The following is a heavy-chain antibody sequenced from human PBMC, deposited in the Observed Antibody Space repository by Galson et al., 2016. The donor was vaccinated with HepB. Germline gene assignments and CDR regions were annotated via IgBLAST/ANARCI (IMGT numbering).Heavy chain of an antibody. J-gene: IGHJ4*02. V-gene: IGHV1-2*02. D-gene: IGHD3-9*01. CDR1: GYIFTGYY. Sequence: SVKVSCKASGYIFTGYYIHWVRQAPGQGLEWMGWINPNSGGSNYALKFQGRVTMTTDTSITTVYMDLRRLESDDTAVYYCARGFQYDILTGVGYWGQGTLVIVSS. CDR3: ARGFQYDILTGVGY. CDR2: INPNSGGS.